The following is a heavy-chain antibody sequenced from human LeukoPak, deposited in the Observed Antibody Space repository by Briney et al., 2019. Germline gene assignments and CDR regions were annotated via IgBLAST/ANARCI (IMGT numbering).Heavy chain of an antibody. CDR2: IYYSGST. Sequence: KTSETLSLTCTVSGGSISSYYWSWIRQPPGKGLEWIGYIYYSGSTNYNPSLKSRVTISVDTSKNQFSLKLSSVTAADTAVCYCARGKGYYYYYMDVWGKGTTVTVSS. CDR1: GGSISSYY. V-gene: IGHV4-59*12. J-gene: IGHJ6*03. CDR3: ARGKGYYYYYMDV.